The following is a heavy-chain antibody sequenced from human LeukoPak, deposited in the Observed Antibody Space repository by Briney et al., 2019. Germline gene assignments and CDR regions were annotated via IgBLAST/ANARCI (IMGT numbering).Heavy chain of an antibody. V-gene: IGHV3-53*01. D-gene: IGHD2-8*02. CDR3: ARDLLLGY. CDR2: IYTGGST. J-gene: IGHJ4*02. CDR1: GFTISSNY. Sequence: GGSLRLSCAASGFTISSNYMSWVRQAPGKGLEWVSVIYTGGSTYYADSVKGRFTISRDNSKNTLYLQMNGLRAEDTAVYYCARDLLLGYWGQGALVTVSS.